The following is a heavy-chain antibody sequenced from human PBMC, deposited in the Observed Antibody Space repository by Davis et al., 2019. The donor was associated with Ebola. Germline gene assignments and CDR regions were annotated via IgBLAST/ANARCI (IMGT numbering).Heavy chain of an antibody. CDR3: ARGAAGSGVHFDP. V-gene: IGHV3-74*01. J-gene: IGHJ5*02. CDR1: GFTFYRYE. D-gene: IGHD2-15*01. Sequence: GESLKISCAASGFTFYRYEMNWVRQAPGKGLVWVSRINTDGSSTNYADSVKGRFTISRDNAKNTLYLQMNSLRAEDTAVYFCARGAAGSGVHFDPWGQGTLVTVSS. CDR2: INTDGSST.